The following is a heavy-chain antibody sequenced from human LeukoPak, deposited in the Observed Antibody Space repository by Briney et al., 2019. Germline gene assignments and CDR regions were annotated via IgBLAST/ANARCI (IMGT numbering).Heavy chain of an antibody. Sequence: GGSLRLSCAASGFTFSTYAMGWVRQAPGRGLEWVSAISSSGGNTYYADSVKGRFTISRDNSKNTLSLQMYSLRAEDTALYYCAKGDYGSGSPPLFFDFWGQGSLVTVSS. CDR2: ISSSGGNT. CDR3: AKGDYGSGSPPLFFDF. V-gene: IGHV3-23*01. CDR1: GFTFSTYA. D-gene: IGHD3-10*01. J-gene: IGHJ4*02.